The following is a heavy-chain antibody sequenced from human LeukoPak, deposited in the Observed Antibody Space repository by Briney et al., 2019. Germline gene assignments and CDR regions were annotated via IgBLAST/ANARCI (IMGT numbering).Heavy chain of an antibody. CDR1: GFTFSNAW. D-gene: IGHD3-9*01. CDR2: IKSKTDGGTT. J-gene: IGHJ4*02. CDR3: TTDDILKISQLAQPIDY. Sequence: GGSLRLSCAASGFTFSNAWMSWVRQAPGKGLEWVGRIKSKTDGGTTDYAAPVKGRFTISRDDSKNTLYLQMNSLKTEDTAVYYCTTDDILKISQLAQPIDYWGQGTLVTVSS. V-gene: IGHV3-15*01.